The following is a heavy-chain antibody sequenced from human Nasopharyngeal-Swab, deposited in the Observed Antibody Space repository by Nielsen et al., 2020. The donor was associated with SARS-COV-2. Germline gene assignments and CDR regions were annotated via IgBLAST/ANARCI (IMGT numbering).Heavy chain of an antibody. J-gene: IGHJ4*02. Sequence: GKSLKISCAASGFTVSNSFMSWVRQAPGKGLEWVSVIYSGGATHYADSVKGRFTISRDNSKNTLYLQMNSLRAEDTAIYYCARGNSGYDASPFDYWGQGTLVTVSS. V-gene: IGHV3-53*01. CDR3: ARGNSGYDASPFDY. CDR1: GFTVSNSF. D-gene: IGHD5-12*01. CDR2: IYSGGAT.